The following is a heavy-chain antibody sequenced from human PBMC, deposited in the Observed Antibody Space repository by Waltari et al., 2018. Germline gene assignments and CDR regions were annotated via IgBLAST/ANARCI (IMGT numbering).Heavy chain of an antibody. V-gene: IGHV4-59*12. CDR1: GGSISGYSG. CDR3: ARGRYEDDYGHYYTGVRYNRVDV. J-gene: IGHJ5*02. Sequence: QVQLQESGPPVVKPSETLSLTCAVSGGSISGYSGWTWIRTAPGKGLEWMGIVYGRSGSTYYNPSLKSRVDISTDTSKSQFSLSLISTTAADTAVYFCARGRYEDDYGHYYTGVRYNRVDVWGPGVQVIVSS. D-gene: IGHD4-17*01. CDR2: VYGRSGST.